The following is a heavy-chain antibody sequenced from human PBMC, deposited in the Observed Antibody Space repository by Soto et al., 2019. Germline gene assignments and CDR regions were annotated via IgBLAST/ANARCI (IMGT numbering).Heavy chain of an antibody. J-gene: IGHJ6*03. CDR1: GFTFSSYW. Sequence: GGSLRLSCAASGFTFSSYWMSWVRQAPGKGLEWVANIKQDGSEKYYVDSVKGRFTISRDNAKNSLYLQMNSLRAEDTAVYYCARRTTVTLPYYYYYMDVWGKGTMVTVSS. CDR3: ARRTTVTLPYYYYYMDV. CDR2: IKQDGSEK. V-gene: IGHV3-7*01. D-gene: IGHD4-17*01.